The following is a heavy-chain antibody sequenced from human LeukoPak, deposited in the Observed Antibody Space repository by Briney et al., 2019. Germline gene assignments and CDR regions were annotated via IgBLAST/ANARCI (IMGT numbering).Heavy chain of an antibody. CDR2: SNPNSGAT. D-gene: IGHD6-13*01. CDR3: AREYSSSWYSRYYYYGMDV. V-gene: IGHV1-2*02. Sequence: ASVKVSCKASGYTFTGYYMHWVRQAPGQGLEWMGWSNPNSGATNYEQKFQGRVKMTRDTSTSTAYMELSRLRSDDTAVYYCAREYSSSWYSRYYYYGMDVWGQGTTVTVSS. J-gene: IGHJ6*02. CDR1: GYTFTGYY.